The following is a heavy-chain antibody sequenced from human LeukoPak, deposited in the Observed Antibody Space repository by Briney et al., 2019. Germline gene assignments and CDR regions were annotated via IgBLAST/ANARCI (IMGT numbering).Heavy chain of an antibody. J-gene: IGHJ4*02. CDR1: GGSFSGYY. CDR2: INHSGST. V-gene: IGHV4-34*01. D-gene: IGHD4-17*01. CDR3: ARGTITTVTDS. Sequence: PSETLSLTCAVYGGSFSGYYWSWIRQPPGKGLEWIGEINHSGSTNYKPSLKSRVTISVDTSKNQFSLKLSSVTAADTAVYYCARGTITTVTDSWGPGTLVTVSS.